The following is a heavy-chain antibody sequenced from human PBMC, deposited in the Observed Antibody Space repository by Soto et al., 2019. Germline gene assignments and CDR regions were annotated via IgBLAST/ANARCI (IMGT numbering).Heavy chain of an antibody. Sequence: SETLSLTCAVYGGSFIGYYWSWSRQPPGKGLEWIGEINHSGSTNYNPSLKSRVTISVDTSKNQFSLKLSSVTAADTAVYYCARSIAESGIDYWGQGTLVTVSS. CDR3: ARSIAESGIDY. CDR2: INHSGST. CDR1: GGSFIGYY. V-gene: IGHV4-34*01. J-gene: IGHJ4*02. D-gene: IGHD6-13*01.